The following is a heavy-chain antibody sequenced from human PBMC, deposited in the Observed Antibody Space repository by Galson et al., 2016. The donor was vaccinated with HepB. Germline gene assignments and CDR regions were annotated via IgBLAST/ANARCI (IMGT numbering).Heavy chain of an antibody. CDR3: ARVGSLAGSGTYDY. Sequence: SLRLSCAVSGFTFSDFYMSWLRQAPGKGLEWLSYISGSGSDTIYADSLKGRFTISRDNAENSLFLQIHSLGVEDTAGYYCARVGSLAGSGTYDYWGQGTLVTVSS. D-gene: IGHD6-13*01. CDR2: ISGSGSDT. V-gene: IGHV3-11*05. J-gene: IGHJ4*02. CDR1: GFTFSDFY.